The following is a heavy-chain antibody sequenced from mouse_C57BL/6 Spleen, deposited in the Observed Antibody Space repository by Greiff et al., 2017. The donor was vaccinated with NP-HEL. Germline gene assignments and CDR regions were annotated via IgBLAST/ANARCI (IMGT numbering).Heavy chain of an antibody. J-gene: IGHJ1*03. CDR3: VRRYDYYGSSPYFDV. CDR1: GFTFSSYA. D-gene: IGHD1-1*01. CDR2: ISDGGSYT. V-gene: IGHV5-4*03. Sequence: EVMLVESGGGLVKPGGSLKLSCAASGFTFSSYAMSWVRQTPEKRLEWVATISDGGSYTYYPDNVKGRFTISRDNAKNNLYLQMSHLKSEDTAMYYCVRRYDYYGSSPYFDVWGTGTTVTVSS.